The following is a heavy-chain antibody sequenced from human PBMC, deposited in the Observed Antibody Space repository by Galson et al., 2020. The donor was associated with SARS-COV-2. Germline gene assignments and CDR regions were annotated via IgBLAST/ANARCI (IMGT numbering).Heavy chain of an antibody. Sequence: SETLSLTCTVSGGSISSYYWSWIRQPPGKGLEWNGYIYYSGSTNYNPSLKSRVTISVDTSKNQFSLKLSSVTAADTAVYYCARSPYYYYYYMDVWGKGTTVTISS. V-gene: IGHV4-59*01. CDR3: ARSPYYYYYYMDV. CDR1: GGSISSYY. J-gene: IGHJ6*03. CDR2: IYYSGST.